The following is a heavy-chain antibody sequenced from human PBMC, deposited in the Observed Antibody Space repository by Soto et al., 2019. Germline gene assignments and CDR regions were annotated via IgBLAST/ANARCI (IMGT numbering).Heavy chain of an antibody. CDR3: ARDMTGADDY. J-gene: IGHJ4*02. CDR1: GFTFSKYW. D-gene: IGHD3-9*01. Sequence: EVHPVESGGGLVQPGGSLRLSCAASGFTFSKYWFHWVRQAPGKGLMWVSRIDPYDTGITYADSVKGRFTISRDNARNTLYPQMDSLTAEDTAVYYCARDMTGADDYLGQGTLVTVSS. CDR2: IDPYDTGI. V-gene: IGHV3-74*01.